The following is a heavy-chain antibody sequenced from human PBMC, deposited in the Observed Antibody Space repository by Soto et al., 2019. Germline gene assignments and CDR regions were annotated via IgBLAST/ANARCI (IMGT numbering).Heavy chain of an antibody. V-gene: IGHV4-59*01. Sequence: SETLSLTCSVSGGSIGTFYWSWIRQPPGKRLEWIGFVYSGGNTSYTNYNPSLKSRVTISVDKSKNQFSLKMKSVTAADTAVYFCGRLKGGNTVDSWGPGTLVTVS. CDR3: GRLKGGNTVDS. J-gene: IGHJ4*02. CDR1: GGSIGTFY. CDR2: VYSGGNT. D-gene: IGHD2-15*01.